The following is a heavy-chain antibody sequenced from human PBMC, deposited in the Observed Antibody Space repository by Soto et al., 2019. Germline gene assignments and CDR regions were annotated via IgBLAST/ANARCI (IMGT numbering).Heavy chain of an antibody. D-gene: IGHD6-19*01. V-gene: IGHV4-59*08. J-gene: IGHJ4*02. CDR3: ARHAVGRRDYFDY. Sequence: PSETLSLTCTVSGGSISSYYWSWIRQPPGKGLEWIGYIYYSGSTNYNPSLKSRVTISVDTSKNQFSLKLSSVTAADTAVYYCARHAVGRRDYFDYWGQGTLVTVSS. CDR2: IYYSGST. CDR1: GGSISSYY.